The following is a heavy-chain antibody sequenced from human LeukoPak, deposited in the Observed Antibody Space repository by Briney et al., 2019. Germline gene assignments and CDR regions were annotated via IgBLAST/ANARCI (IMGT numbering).Heavy chain of an antibody. CDR1: GYTFTSYY. Sequence: ASVKVSCKASGYTFTSYYMHWVRQAPGQGLEWMGIINPSGGSTSYAQKFQGRVTMTRDTSTSTVYMELSSLRSDDTAVYYCAREGFDILTGSLGYYGMDVWGQGTTVTVSS. V-gene: IGHV1-46*01. CDR2: INPSGGST. D-gene: IGHD3-9*01. J-gene: IGHJ6*02. CDR3: AREGFDILTGSLGYYGMDV.